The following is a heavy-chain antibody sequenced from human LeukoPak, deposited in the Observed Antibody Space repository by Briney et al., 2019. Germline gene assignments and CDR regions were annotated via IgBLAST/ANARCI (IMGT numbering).Heavy chain of an antibody. J-gene: IGHJ4*02. D-gene: IGHD3-10*01. CDR3: ARDRHNYYGSGSSPLDY. CDR2: ISYDGGNK. Sequence: AGGSLRLSCAASGFTFSSYAMHWVRQTPGKGLEWVAVISYDGGNKYYPDSVKGRFTISRDNSKNTLYLQMNSLRAEDTAVYYCARDRHNYYGSGSSPLDYWGQGTLVTVSS. V-gene: IGHV3-30-3*01. CDR1: GFTFSSYA.